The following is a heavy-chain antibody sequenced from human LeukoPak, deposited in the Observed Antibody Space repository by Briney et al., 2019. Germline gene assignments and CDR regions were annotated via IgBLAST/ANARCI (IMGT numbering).Heavy chain of an antibody. CDR3: ARASGYNQYYYGMDL. CDR1: GGSVSSYN. J-gene: IGHJ6*02. CDR2: IYTTGST. V-gene: IGHV4-4*07. D-gene: IGHD6-25*01. Sequence: PSETLSLTCTVSGGSVSSYNWGWIRQPAGQGLEWIGRIYTTGSTSYNPSLKSRVTMSVDTSKNQFSLKLSSVTAADTAMYYCARASGYNQYYYGMDLWGQGTAVTVSS.